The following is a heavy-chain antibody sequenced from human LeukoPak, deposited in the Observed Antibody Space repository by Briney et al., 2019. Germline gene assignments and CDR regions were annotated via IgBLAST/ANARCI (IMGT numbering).Heavy chain of an antibody. CDR2: IWDDGSNK. D-gene: IGHD3-3*01. CDR1: GFTFSSYA. CDR3: ARESWSDPVAFDI. V-gene: IGHV3-33*01. Sequence: GGSLRLSCAASGFTFSSYAMHWVRQAPGKGLEWVAVIWDDGSNKYYADSVKGRFTISRDSSKRTLYLQMNSLRAEDTAMYYCARESWSDPVAFDIWGLGTMVIVSS. J-gene: IGHJ3*02.